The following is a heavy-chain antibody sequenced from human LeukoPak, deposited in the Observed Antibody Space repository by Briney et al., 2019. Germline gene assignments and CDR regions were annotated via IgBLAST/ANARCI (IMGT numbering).Heavy chain of an antibody. CDR2: IYSGGST. J-gene: IGHJ4*02. D-gene: IGHD2-15*01. CDR1: GFTVSTNY. Sequence: GGSLRLSCAASGFTVSTNYMHWVRQTPAKGLEWVSVIYSGGSTYYADSVKGKFTISRDNSKNALYLQMNSLGAEDTAFYYCAKRSCSGGRCYFDYWGQGTLVTVSS. CDR3: AKRSCSGGRCYFDY. V-gene: IGHV3-53*05.